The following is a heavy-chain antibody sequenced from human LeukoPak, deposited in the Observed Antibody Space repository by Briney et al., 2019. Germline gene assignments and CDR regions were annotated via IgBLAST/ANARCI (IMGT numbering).Heavy chain of an antibody. D-gene: IGHD5-24*01. Sequence: GASVKVSCKASGGTFSSYAISWVRQAPGQGLEWMGGIIPIFGTANYAQKFQGRVTITADESTSTAYMELSSLRSEDTAVYCCAYLWLQSHRSFDYWGQGTLVTVSS. V-gene: IGHV1-69*13. CDR3: AYLWLQSHRSFDY. CDR1: GGTFSSYA. CDR2: IIPIFGTA. J-gene: IGHJ4*02.